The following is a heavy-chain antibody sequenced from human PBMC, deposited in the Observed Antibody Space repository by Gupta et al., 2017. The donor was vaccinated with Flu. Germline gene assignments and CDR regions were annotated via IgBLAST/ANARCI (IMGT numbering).Heavy chain of an antibody. CDR2: TADSGNT. J-gene: IGHJ2*01. CDR1: GADNMFY. Sequence: GADNMFYWGWLRQAPAKGREWIGYTADSGNTRYNPSQRCGGTISGGTAESQFSLRLNSVTTADSAVDYCAGGRVWYCDVWGRGTLVTVSS. V-gene: IGHV4-59*02. CDR3: AGGRVWYCDV.